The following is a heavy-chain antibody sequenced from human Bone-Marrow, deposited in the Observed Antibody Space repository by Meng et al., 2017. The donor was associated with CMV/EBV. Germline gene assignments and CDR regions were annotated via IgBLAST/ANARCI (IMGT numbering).Heavy chain of an antibody. CDR3: ARRTDGGNSR. CDR2: IYYSGST. Sequence: SETLSLTCTVSGGSISSSSYYWGWIRQPPGKGLEWIGSIYYSGSTYYNPSLKSRVTISVDTSKNQFSLKLSSVTAADTAVYYGARRTDGGNSRWGQGTLVTVSS. D-gene: IGHD4-23*01. V-gene: IGHV4-39*01. CDR1: GGSISSSSYY. J-gene: IGHJ4*02.